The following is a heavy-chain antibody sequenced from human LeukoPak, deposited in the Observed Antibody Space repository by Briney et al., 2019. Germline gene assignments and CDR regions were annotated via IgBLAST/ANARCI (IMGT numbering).Heavy chain of an antibody. Sequence: SETLSLTCTVSGGSISSYYWSWIRQPPGKGLEWIGYIYDSGSTNYNPSLKSRVTISADMSKNQFSLKLSSVTAADTAVYYCARGCSSTSCYLPHYWGQGTLVIVSS. CDR1: GGSISSYY. D-gene: IGHD2-2*01. CDR3: ARGCSSTSCYLPHY. J-gene: IGHJ4*02. CDR2: IYDSGST. V-gene: IGHV4-59*01.